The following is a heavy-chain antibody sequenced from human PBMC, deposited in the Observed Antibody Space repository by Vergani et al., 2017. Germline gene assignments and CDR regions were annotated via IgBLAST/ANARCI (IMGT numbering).Heavy chain of an antibody. CDR3: ARSGNYRYYYYFYMDV. J-gene: IGHJ6*03. Sequence: QVQLQESGPGLVKPSETLSLTCAVSGYSISSGYYWGWIRQPPGKGLEWIGSIYHRGNSYYNPSLKSRVTISVDTSKHQFSLKMNSVTAADTAVYYCARSGNYRYYYYFYMDVWGKGTTVTVSS. D-gene: IGHD4-11*01. CDR2: IYHRGNS. CDR1: GYSISSGYY. V-gene: IGHV4-38-2*01.